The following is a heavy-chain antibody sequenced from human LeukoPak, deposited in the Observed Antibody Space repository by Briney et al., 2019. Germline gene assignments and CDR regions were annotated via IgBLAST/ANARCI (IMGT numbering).Heavy chain of an antibody. V-gene: IGHV4-39*07. D-gene: IGHD3-10*01. CDR1: GGSIRSSSYY. J-gene: IGHJ3*02. Sequence: SETLSLTCTVSGGSIRSSSYYWGWIRQPPGKGLEWIGSIYYSGSTYYNPSLKSRVTISVDTSKNQFSLKLSSVTAADTAVYYCARDGVEGYGSGSEGDIWGQGTMVTVSS. CDR2: IYYSGST. CDR3: ARDGVEGYGSGSEGDI.